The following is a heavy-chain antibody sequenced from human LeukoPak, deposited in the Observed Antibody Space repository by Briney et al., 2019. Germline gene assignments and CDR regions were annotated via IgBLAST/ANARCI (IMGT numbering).Heavy chain of an antibody. CDR1: GFTFSSYV. CDR2: ISYDGSNE. V-gene: IGHV3-30*04. CDR3: ARDKGPSYLSSFDY. D-gene: IGHD2-2*01. Sequence: GRSLRLSCAASGFTFSSYVMHWVRQAPGKGLEWVAIISYDGSNEYYADSVKGRFTISRDNSKNTLYLQMNSLRAADTAVYYCARDKGPSYLSSFDYGGRGALVPVSS. J-gene: IGHJ4*02.